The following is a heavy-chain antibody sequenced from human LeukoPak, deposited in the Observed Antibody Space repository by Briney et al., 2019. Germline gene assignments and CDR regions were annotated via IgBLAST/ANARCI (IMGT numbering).Heavy chain of an antibody. J-gene: IGHJ6*02. CDR3: ARVTMVRATKGYYYHGMDV. V-gene: IGHV1-69*04. CDR2: IIPILGIA. CDR1: GGTFSSYA. D-gene: IGHD3-10*01. Sequence: GASVKVSCKASGGTFSSYAISWVRQAPGQGLEWMGRIIPILGIANYAQKFQGRVTITADKSTSTAYMELSSLRSEDTAVYYCARVTMVRATKGYYYHGMDVWGQGTTVTVSS.